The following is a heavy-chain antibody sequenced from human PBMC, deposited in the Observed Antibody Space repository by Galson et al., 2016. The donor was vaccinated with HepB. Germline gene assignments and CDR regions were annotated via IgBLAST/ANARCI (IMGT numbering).Heavy chain of an antibody. CDR2: ISYGGSNK. CDR3: ARAGGGGRGYYLDY. D-gene: IGHD3-22*01. CDR1: GFTFSSYA. Sequence: SLRLSCAASGFTFSSYAMHWVRQAPGKGLEWVAVISYGGSNKYYADSVKGRFTIFRDSSNNTLYLQMTSLRAEDTAVYYCARAGGGGRGYYLDYWGQGTLVTVSS. J-gene: IGHJ4*02. V-gene: IGHV3-33*05.